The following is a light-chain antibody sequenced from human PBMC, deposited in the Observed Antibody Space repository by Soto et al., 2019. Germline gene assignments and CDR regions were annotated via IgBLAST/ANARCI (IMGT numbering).Light chain of an antibody. V-gene: IGLV2-14*01. CDR1: SNDIGGYNH. CDR3: SSFTTSGTLYV. CDR2: DVT. J-gene: IGLJ1*01. Sequence: QSALTQPASVAGSPGQPITISCTGTSNDIGGYNHVSWYQQHPGKAPKLVIFDVTNRPSGVSNRFSGSKSGNTASLTISGLQAEDEADYYCSSFTTSGTLYVFGTGTKLTVL.